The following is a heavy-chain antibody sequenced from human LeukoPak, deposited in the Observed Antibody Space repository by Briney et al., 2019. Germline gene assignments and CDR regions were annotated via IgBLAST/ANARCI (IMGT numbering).Heavy chain of an antibody. CDR2: ISGSGGST. J-gene: IGHJ6*02. V-gene: IGHV3-23*01. Sequence: GGSLRLSCAASGFTFSSYAMSWVRQAPGKGLEWVSAISGSGGSTYYADSVKGRVTISRDNSKNRLYLQMNSLRAEDTAVYYCAKFYLEWHYYYGMDVWGQGTTVTVSS. D-gene: IGHD3-3*01. CDR1: GFTFSSYA. CDR3: AKFYLEWHYYYGMDV.